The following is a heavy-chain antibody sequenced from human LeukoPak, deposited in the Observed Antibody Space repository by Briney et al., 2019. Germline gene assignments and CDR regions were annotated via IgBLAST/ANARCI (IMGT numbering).Heavy chain of an antibody. CDR2: IYYNGNT. Sequence: PSETLSLTSTVSGDSISGYSWTWIRQPPGMGLEWIGYIYYNGNTNYNPSLKSRVTISIDTSKNQFSLKLTSVTAADTAVYYCALMGVGPPTGNFWGQGVLVTVSS. V-gene: IGHV4-59*08. J-gene: IGHJ4*02. D-gene: IGHD2-8*02. CDR1: GDSISGYS. CDR3: ALMGVGPPTGNF.